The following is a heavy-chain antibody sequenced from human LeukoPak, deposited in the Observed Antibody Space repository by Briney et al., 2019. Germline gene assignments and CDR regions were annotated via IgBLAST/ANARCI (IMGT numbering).Heavy chain of an antibody. CDR2: INSDGSST. CDR1: GFTFSSYW. Sequence: PGGSLRLSCAASGFTFSSYWMHWVRQAPGKGLVWVSRINSDGSSTSYADSVKGRFIISRDNAKNTLYLQMNSLRAEDTAVYYCARVTYGSGTYGAFDYWGQGTLVTVSS. V-gene: IGHV3-74*01. D-gene: IGHD3-10*01. J-gene: IGHJ4*02. CDR3: ARVTYGSGTYGAFDY.